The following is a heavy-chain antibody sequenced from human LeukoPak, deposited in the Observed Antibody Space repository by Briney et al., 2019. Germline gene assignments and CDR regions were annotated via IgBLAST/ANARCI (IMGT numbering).Heavy chain of an antibody. Sequence: GGSLRLSCTASGFTFGDYAMSWVRQAPGKGLEWVGFIRSKGYGGTTEYAASVKGRFTISRDDSKSIAYLQMNSLKTEDTAVYYCTRGRIAVAGKPFDYWGQGTLVTVSS. CDR2: IRSKGYGGTT. V-gene: IGHV3-49*04. J-gene: IGHJ4*02. D-gene: IGHD6-19*01. CDR3: TRGRIAVAGKPFDY. CDR1: GFTFGDYA.